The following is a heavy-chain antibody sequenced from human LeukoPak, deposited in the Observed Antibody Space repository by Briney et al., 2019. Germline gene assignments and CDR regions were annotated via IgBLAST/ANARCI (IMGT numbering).Heavy chain of an antibody. Sequence: ASVKVSCKASGYTFTSYYMHWVRQAPGQGLEWMGIINPSGGSTSYAQKFQGRVTMTRDTSTSTVYTELSSLRSEDTAVYYCARAEWELLPFYYYGMDVWGQGTTVTVSS. D-gene: IGHD1-26*01. CDR3: ARAEWELLPFYYYGMDV. V-gene: IGHV1-46*01. J-gene: IGHJ6*02. CDR2: INPSGGST. CDR1: GYTFTSYY.